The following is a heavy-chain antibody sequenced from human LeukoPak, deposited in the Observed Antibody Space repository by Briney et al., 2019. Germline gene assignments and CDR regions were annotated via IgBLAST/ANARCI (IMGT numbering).Heavy chain of an antibody. CDR3: ASSPAYSSSWYAIDT. J-gene: IGHJ5*02. CDR2: IGTAGDT. D-gene: IGHD6-13*01. Sequence: GGSLRLSCAASGVIFSNYDMHWVRLAAGKGLEWVSGIGTAGDTYYPGSVKGRFTISRENAKNSLYLHMNSLSAGDTAMYYCASSPAYSSSWYAIDTWGQGTLVTVSS. V-gene: IGHV3-13*01. CDR1: GVIFSNYD.